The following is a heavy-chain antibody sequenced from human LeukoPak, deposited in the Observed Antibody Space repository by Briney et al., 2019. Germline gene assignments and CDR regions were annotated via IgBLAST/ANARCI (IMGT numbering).Heavy chain of an antibody. CDR3: ARRTKTDAFDI. V-gene: IGHV3-48*03. CDR2: ISSSGSTI. Sequence: GGSLRLSCAASGFTFSSYEMNWVRKAPGKGLEWVSYISSSGSTIYYADSVKGRFTISRDNAKNSLYLQMNSLRAEDTAVYYCARRTKTDAFDIWGQGTMVTVSS. D-gene: IGHD2-8*01. CDR1: GFTFSSYE. J-gene: IGHJ3*02.